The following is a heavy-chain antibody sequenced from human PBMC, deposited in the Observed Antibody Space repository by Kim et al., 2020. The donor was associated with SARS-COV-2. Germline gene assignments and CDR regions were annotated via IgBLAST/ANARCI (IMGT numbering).Heavy chain of an antibody. CDR1: GYTFSNYA. CDR2: INAATGDT. D-gene: IGHD3-22*01. V-gene: IGHV1-3*01. CDR3: GRELSDSTGGSGCLFAP. J-gene: IGHJ5*02. Sequence: ASVKVSCKSSGYTFSNYAMVWVRQAPGRRLEWMGWINAATGDTKYSQNFQDRVTITRDTSATTVYMQLSSLRSEDTAVYYCGRELSDSTGGSGCLFAPWG.